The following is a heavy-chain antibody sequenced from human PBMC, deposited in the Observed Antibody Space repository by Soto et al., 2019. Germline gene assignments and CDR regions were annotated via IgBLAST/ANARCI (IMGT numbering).Heavy chain of an antibody. CDR3: NSYPDFWGGHTPL. CDR1: GFSITNTW. J-gene: IGHJ4*02. D-gene: IGHD3-3*01. Sequence: EVQLVESGGGLVQPGGSLRLSCAASGFSITNTWMHWVRQAPGKGLEWVGRVKSKADGGTADYAAPVKGRFTVSRDDSTNTQYLQMNSRKMEDTAVYYCNSYPDFWGGHTPLWGQGTLVTVSS. V-gene: IGHV3-15*07. CDR2: VKSKADGGTA.